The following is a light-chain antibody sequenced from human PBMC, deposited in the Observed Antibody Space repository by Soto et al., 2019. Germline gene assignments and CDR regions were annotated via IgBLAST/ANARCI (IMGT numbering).Light chain of an antibody. Sequence: AIRMTQSPSSLSASTGDRVTITCRASQGISSYLAWYQQKPGKAPKLLIYAASTLQSGVPSRFSGSGSGTEFTLTISCLQSEDFATYYCQQYYSYPRTFGQGTNLEIK. CDR2: AAS. CDR3: QQYYSYPRT. CDR1: QGISSY. J-gene: IGKJ1*01. V-gene: IGKV1-8*01.